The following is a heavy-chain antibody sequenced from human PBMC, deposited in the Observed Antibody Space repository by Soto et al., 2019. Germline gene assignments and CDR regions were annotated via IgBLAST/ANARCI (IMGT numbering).Heavy chain of an antibody. Sequence: EVQLLESGGGLVQPGGSLRLSCAASGFTFSSYAMSWFRQAPGKGLEWVSAISGSGGSTYYADSVMGRFTISRDNSKNTLYLQMNSLRAEDTAVYYCAKDGGRYYDFWSGYYKAFDYWGQGTLVTVSS. CDR2: ISGSGGST. V-gene: IGHV3-23*01. CDR1: GFTFSSYA. J-gene: IGHJ4*02. CDR3: AKDGGRYYDFWSGYYKAFDY. D-gene: IGHD3-3*01.